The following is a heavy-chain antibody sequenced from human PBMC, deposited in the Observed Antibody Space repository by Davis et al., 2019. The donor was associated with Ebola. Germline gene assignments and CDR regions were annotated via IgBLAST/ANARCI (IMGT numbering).Heavy chain of an antibody. Sequence: GSLRLSCAASGFTFSSYWMSWVRQAPGKGLEWIGEINHSGSTNYNPSLKSRVTISVDTSKNQFSLKLSSVTAADTAVYYCARAGRGPPGFDYWGQGTLVTVSS. D-gene: IGHD1-14*01. J-gene: IGHJ4*02. CDR2: INHSGST. CDR3: ARAGRGPPGFDY. CDR1: GFTFSSYW. V-gene: IGHV4-34*01.